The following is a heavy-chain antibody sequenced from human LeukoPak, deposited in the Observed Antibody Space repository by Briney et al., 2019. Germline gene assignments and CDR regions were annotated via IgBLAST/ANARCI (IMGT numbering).Heavy chain of an antibody. CDR1: GFTFSSYA. CDR3: AKAGAYCSSTSCYEEYYFDY. CDR2: ISGSGGST. V-gene: IGHV3-23*01. Sequence: GWSLRLSCAASGFTFSSYAMSWVRQAPGKGLEWVSAISGSGGSTYYADSVKGRFTISRDNSKNTLYLQMNSLRAEDTAVYYCAKAGAYCSSTSCYEEYYFDYWGRGTLVTVSS. J-gene: IGHJ4*02. D-gene: IGHD2-2*01.